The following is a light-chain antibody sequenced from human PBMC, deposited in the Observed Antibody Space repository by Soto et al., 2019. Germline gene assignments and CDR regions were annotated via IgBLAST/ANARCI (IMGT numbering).Light chain of an antibody. Sequence: EIVMTQSPATLSVSPGERATLSCRASQSVSSNLAWYQQKPGQAPRLLIHGASTRATGIPARFGGSGSGTEFTLTISSLQSEDFAVYYCQQYNNWPPWTFGQGTKVEIK. V-gene: IGKV3-15*01. CDR1: QSVSSN. J-gene: IGKJ1*01. CDR2: GAS. CDR3: QQYNNWPPWT.